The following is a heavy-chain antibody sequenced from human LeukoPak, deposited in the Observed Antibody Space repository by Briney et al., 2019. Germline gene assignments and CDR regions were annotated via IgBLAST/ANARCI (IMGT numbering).Heavy chain of an antibody. CDR3: ARLGDTSDFYQYYFDY. D-gene: IGHD3-22*01. Sequence: GASVKVSCKASRYAFSAHYLHWVRQAPGQGLEYMGWINPNSGGTNYAPKFQGRVTMTRDTSISTAYMDLSRLRSDDTAVYYCARLGDTSDFYQYYFDYWGQGTVVTVSS. V-gene: IGHV1-2*02. J-gene: IGHJ4*02. CDR1: RYAFSAHY. CDR2: INPNSGGT.